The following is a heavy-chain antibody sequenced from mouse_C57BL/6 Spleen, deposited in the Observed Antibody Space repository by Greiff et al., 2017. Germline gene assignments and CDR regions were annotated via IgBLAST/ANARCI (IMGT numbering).Heavy chain of an antibody. CDR3: AREETGRGYFDY. D-gene: IGHD4-1*01. CDR2: ISYDGSN. Sequence: EVKLMESGPGLVKPSQSLSLTCSVTGYSITSGYYWNWIRQFPGNKLEWMGYISYDGSNNYNPSLKNRISITRDTSKNQFFLKLNSVTTEDTATYYCAREETGRGYFDYWGQGTTLTVSS. CDR1: GYSITSGYY. V-gene: IGHV3-6*01. J-gene: IGHJ2*01.